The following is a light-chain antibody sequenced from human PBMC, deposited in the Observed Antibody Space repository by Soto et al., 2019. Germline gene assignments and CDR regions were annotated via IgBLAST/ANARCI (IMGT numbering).Light chain of an antibody. Sequence: DIQMTQSASTVSASVGDRVTITCRASQSISRWLAWYQQKPGKAPQALIYDASSLKSGVPSRFSGNGSGTEFTLTISSLQPDDFATYYCQQYNTYSTFGQGTRLEIK. J-gene: IGKJ5*01. CDR2: DAS. CDR3: QQYNTYST. V-gene: IGKV1-5*01. CDR1: QSISRW.